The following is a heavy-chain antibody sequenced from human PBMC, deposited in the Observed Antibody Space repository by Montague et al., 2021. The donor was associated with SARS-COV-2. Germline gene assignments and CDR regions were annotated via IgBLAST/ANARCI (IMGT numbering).Heavy chain of an antibody. J-gene: IGHJ3*02. V-gene: IGHV4-59*01. Sequence: ETLSLTCTVSGGSISSYYWSWIRQPPGKGLEWIGYIYYSGSTNXNPSLKSRVTISVDTSKNQFSLKLSSVTAADTAVYYCAGGSGWMGNAFDIWGQGTMVTVSS. CDR1: GGSISSYY. D-gene: IGHD6-19*01. CDR3: AGGSGWMGNAFDI. CDR2: IYYSGST.